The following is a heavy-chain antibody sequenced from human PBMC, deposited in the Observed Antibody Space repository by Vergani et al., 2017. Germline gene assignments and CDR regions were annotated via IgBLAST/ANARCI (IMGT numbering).Heavy chain of an antibody. Sequence: EVHLVQSGAEVKEPGESLRISCKGSGYNFATEWIGWVRQMPGKGLEWMGIIYPGDSDTKYNPSFQGQVTISVDKSISVAYLQWDSLQASDTAMYYCARSGGYYYYYMDVWGKGTTVTVSS. V-gene: IGHV5-51*01. CDR3: ARSGGYYYYYMDV. J-gene: IGHJ6*03. CDR1: GYNFATEW. D-gene: IGHD3-10*01. CDR2: IYPGDSDT.